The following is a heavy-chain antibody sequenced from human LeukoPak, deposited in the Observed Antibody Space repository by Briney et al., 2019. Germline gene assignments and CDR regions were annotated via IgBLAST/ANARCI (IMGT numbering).Heavy chain of an antibody. CDR1: SDSISSGDYY. V-gene: IGHV4-30-4*01. CDR3: ARERKSYGDYPYYFDS. D-gene: IGHD4-17*01. J-gene: IGHJ4*02. Sequence: SETLSLTCTVSSDSISSGDYYWSWIRQPAGKGLEFIGYINKKGGTFYNPPLKSRVSISIDTSKNQFSLKLTSVTAADTAVYFCARERKSYGDYPYYFDSWGQGTLVTVSS. CDR2: INKKGGT.